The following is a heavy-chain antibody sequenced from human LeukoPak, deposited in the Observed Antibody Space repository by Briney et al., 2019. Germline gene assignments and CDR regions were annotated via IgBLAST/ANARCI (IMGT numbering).Heavy chain of an antibody. V-gene: IGHV3-74*01. Sequence: GGSLRLSCTASGFTFSSYWMHWVRQAPGKGLVWVSRINGDGADTKYADSVRGRFTVSRDNAENTLYLQMNSLRAEDTAVYYCARGIYTHYFDSWGQRTLVTVSS. CDR3: ARGIYTHYFDS. CDR2: INGDGADT. CDR1: GFTFSSYW. D-gene: IGHD2-21*01. J-gene: IGHJ4*02.